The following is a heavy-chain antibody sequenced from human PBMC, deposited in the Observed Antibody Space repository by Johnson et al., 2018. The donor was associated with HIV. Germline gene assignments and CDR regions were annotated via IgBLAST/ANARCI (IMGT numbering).Heavy chain of an antibody. CDR3: AKDLVVINVRYAFHI. J-gene: IGHJ3*02. CDR1: GFTFSSYG. CDR2: ISWNSDTI. V-gene: IGHV3-9*01. Sequence: LVESGGGVVQPGGSLRLSCAASGFTFSSYGMHWVRQAPGKGLEWVSSISWNSDTIDYADSVKGRFAISRDNAKNSLYLQMNSLRPEDTALYYCAKDLVVINVRYAFHIWGQGTMVTVSS. D-gene: IGHD3-22*01.